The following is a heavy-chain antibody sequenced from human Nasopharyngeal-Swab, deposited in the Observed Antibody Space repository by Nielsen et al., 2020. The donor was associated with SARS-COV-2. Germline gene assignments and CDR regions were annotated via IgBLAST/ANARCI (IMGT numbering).Heavy chain of an antibody. CDR1: GYTFTSYY. CDR2: INPSGGST. Sequence: ASVKVSCKASGYTFTSYYMHWVRQAPGQGLEWMGIINPSGGSTTYAQKFQGRVTMTRDTSTSTVYMELSSLRSEDTAVYYCAIAFSVGWLTPRNDYYYYYGMDVWGQGTTVTVSS. D-gene: IGHD3-22*01. J-gene: IGHJ6*02. V-gene: IGHV1-46*01. CDR3: AIAFSVGWLTPRNDYYYYYGMDV.